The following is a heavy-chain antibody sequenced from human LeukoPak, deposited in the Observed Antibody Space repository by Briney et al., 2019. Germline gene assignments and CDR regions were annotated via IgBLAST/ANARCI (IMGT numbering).Heavy chain of an antibody. V-gene: IGHV1-69*13. J-gene: IGHJ4*02. CDR1: GGTFSSYA. CDR2: IIPIFGTA. Sequence: ASVEVSCKASGGTFSSYAISWVRQAPGQGLEWMGGIIPIFGTANYAQKFQGRVTITADESTSTAYVELSSLRSEDTAVYYCARVLWFGESDTYYFDYWGQGTLVTVSS. CDR3: ARVLWFGESDTYYFDY. D-gene: IGHD3-10*01.